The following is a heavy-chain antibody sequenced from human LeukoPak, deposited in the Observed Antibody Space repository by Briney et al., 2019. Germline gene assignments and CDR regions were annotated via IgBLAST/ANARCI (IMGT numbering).Heavy chain of an antibody. CDR3: ARGPRGYSYGHNWFDP. D-gene: IGHD5-18*01. Sequence: SETLSLTCAVYGGSFSGYYWSWIRQPPGKGLGRIGEINHSGSTNYNPSLKSRVTISVDTSKNQFSLKLSSVTAADTAVYYRARGPRGYSYGHNWFDPWGQGTLVTVSS. CDR2: INHSGST. J-gene: IGHJ5*02. CDR1: GGSFSGYY. V-gene: IGHV4-34*01.